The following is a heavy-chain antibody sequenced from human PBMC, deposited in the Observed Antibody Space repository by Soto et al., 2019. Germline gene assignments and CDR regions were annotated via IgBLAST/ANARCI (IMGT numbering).Heavy chain of an antibody. V-gene: IGHV3-9*01. Sequence: GGSLRLSCAASGFTFDYYAMHWVRQAPGKGLEWVSGISWNSGDVAYADSVKGRFIISRDNAQKSLYLQMNSLRAEDTALYYCAKDLRDGLXCSGGTCYYYYYYAMDVWGQGTTVTVSS. D-gene: IGHD2-15*01. CDR2: ISWNSGDV. CDR1: GFTFDYYA. CDR3: AKDLRDGLXCSGGTCYYYYYYAMDV. J-gene: IGHJ6*02.